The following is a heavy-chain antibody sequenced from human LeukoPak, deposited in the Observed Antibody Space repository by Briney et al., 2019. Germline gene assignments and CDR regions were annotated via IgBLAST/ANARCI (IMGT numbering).Heavy chain of an antibody. D-gene: IGHD3-22*01. Sequence: GGSLRLSCAASGFTFSSYSMSWVRQAPGKGLEWVSTISNSGGNTYYADSVKGRFTISRDNSKNTLYLQMNSLRAEDTAVYYCAEHYYYDSSGYCFSLFDNWGQGTLVTVSS. CDR3: AEHYYYDSSGYCFSLFDN. J-gene: IGHJ4*02. V-gene: IGHV3-23*01. CDR2: ISNSGGNT. CDR1: GFTFSSYS.